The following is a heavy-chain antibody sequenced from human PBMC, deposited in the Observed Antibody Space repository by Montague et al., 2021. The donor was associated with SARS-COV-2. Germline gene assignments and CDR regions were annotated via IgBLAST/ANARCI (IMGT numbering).Heavy chain of an antibody. D-gene: IGHD5-12*01. Sequence: SETLSLTCTVSGGSISSYYWNWIRQSPGKGLEWIGYIHYSGSTKYNPSLKSRVTISVDTSKSQMSLRLNSVTAADTAVYYCAGDRGRFWHFDLWGRGTLVTVSS. V-gene: IGHV4-59*01. CDR2: IHYSGST. J-gene: IGHJ2*01. CDR1: GGSISSYY. CDR3: AGDRGRFWHFDL.